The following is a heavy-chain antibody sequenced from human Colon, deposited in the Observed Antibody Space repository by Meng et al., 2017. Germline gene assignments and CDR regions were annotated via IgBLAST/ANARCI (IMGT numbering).Heavy chain of an antibody. J-gene: IGHJ4*02. CDR2: IYHSGNT. CDR1: GGSLSNSNW. CDR3: ASRGFSYGYVSF. V-gene: IGHV4-4*02. Sequence: QGRLRESGPGLVNPSGTLPLTCAVSGGSLSNSNWWSWVRQSTGKGLEWIGEIYHSGNTNYNPSLKSRVTISVDKSKNQFSLKVSSVTAADTAVYYCASRGFSYGYVSFWGQGTLVTVSS. D-gene: IGHD5-18*01.